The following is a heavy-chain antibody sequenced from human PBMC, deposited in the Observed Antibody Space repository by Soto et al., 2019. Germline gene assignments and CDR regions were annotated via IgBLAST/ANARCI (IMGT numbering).Heavy chain of an antibody. CDR3: ARGQDEYSSSSVGL. D-gene: IGHD6-6*01. Sequence: PGGSLRLSCASSGFTFIDYYMGWIRQAPGKGLEWVSYISSSGILIKYADSVEGRFTISRDNAKNSLYLQMYSPRAEDTAVYYCARGQDEYSSSSVGLWGQGALVTVSS. J-gene: IGHJ4*02. V-gene: IGHV3-11*01. CDR1: GFTFIDYY. CDR2: ISSSGILI.